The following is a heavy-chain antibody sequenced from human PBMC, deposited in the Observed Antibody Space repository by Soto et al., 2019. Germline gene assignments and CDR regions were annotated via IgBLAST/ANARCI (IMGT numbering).Heavy chain of an antibody. D-gene: IGHD1-26*01. Sequence: SETLSLTCTVSGGSISSYYWSWIRQPPGKGLEWIGYIYYSGSTNYNPSLKSRVTISVDTSKNQFSLKLSSVTAADTAVYYCEGGLISGSQYSGGWYYFDSWCQGTQVTVSS. J-gene: IGHJ4*02. CDR1: GGSISSYY. CDR2: IYYSGST. V-gene: IGHV4-59*01. CDR3: EGGLISGSQYSGGWYYFDS.